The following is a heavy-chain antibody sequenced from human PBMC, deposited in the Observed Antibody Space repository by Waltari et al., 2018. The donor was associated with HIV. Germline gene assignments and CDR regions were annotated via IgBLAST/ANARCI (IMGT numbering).Heavy chain of an antibody. D-gene: IGHD3-16*01. V-gene: IGHV1-2*02. J-gene: IGHJ4*01. Sequence: QAQLIQSGTEVKEPGAALRVSCRASGYPFIGYFIHWVRQAPGQGLEWMGDLNPRSGDTEYAQKFRGRVTLTGDTSVNTAYLDLKGLRFDDTATYFCHRPWDSDHWGSDLWGQGTLVIVS. CDR2: LNPRSGDT. CDR1: GYPFIGYF. CDR3: HRPWDSDHWGSDL.